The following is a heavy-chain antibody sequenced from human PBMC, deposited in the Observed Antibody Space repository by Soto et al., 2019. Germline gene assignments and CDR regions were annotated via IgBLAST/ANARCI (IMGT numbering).Heavy chain of an antibody. J-gene: IGHJ6*03. Sequence: QVQLQESGPGLVKPSETLSLTCTVSGGSISSYYWSWIRQPPGKGLEWIGYIYYSGSTNYNPSLKSRVTISVDTSKNQFSLKLSSVTAADTAVYYCARVKPYYDILTGYYYEGDSYYYYYMDVWGKGTTVTVSS. CDR2: IYYSGST. CDR3: ARVKPYYDILTGYYYEGDSYYYYYMDV. V-gene: IGHV4-59*01. D-gene: IGHD3-9*01. CDR1: GGSISSYY.